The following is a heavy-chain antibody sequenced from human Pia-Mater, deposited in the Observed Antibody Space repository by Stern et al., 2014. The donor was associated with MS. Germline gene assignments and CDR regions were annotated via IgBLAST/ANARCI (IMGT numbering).Heavy chain of an antibody. CDR1: GFTFSSYG. V-gene: IGHV3-33*01. CDR2: IWYDGRNK. J-gene: IGHJ6*02. D-gene: IGHD2-2*02. CDR3: ARDFTRYCSSTSCYTRGLYGMDV. Sequence: VQLVESGGGVVQPGRSLRLSCAASGFTFSSYGMHWVRQAPGKGLEWVAVIWYDGRNKYYADSVKGRFTISRDNSKNTLYLQMNSLRAEDTAVYYCARDFTRYCSSTSCYTRGLYGMDVWGQGTTVTVSS.